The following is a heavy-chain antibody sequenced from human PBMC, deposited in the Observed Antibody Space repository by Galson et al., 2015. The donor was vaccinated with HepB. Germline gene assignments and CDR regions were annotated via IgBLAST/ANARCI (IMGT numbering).Heavy chain of an antibody. D-gene: IGHD4-17*01. CDR1: GFTFSSYG. CDR3: ARGDYGDYGGVFDY. CDR2: IWYDGSNK. V-gene: IGHV3-33*01. J-gene: IGHJ4*02. Sequence: SLRLSCAASGFTFSSYGMHWVRQAPGKGLEWVAVIWYDGSNKYYADSVKGRFTISRDNSKNTLYLQMNSLRAEDTAVYYCARGDYGDYGGVFDYWGQGTLVTVSS.